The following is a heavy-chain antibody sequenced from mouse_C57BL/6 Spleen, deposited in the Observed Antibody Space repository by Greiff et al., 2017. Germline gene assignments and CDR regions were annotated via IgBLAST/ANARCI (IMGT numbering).Heavy chain of an antibody. J-gene: IGHJ3*01. V-gene: IGHV1-15*01. D-gene: IGHD2-4*01. CDR2: IDPETGGT. CDR1: GYKFTAYE. Sequence: QVQLQQSGAELVRPGASVTLSCKASGYKFTAYEMHWVKQTPVHGLAWIGAIDPETGGTAYNQKFKGKAILTADKSSSTSYMELRSLKSEDSAVYDCPLYDYDGAWFAYGGQGTLVTVAA. CDR3: PLYDYDGAWFAY.